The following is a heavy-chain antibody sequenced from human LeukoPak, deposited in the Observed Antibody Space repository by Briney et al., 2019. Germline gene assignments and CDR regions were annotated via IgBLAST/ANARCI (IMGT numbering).Heavy chain of an antibody. D-gene: IGHD3-3*01. CDR3: AKDRGFWSGEDYFDY. V-gene: IGHV3-30*02. Sequence: GGSLRLSCAASGFTFSSYGMHWVRQAPGKGLEWVAFIRYDGSNKYYADSVMGRFTISRDNSKNTLYLQMNSLRAEDTAVYYCAKDRGFWSGEDYFDYWGQGTLVTVSS. CDR1: GFTFSSYG. CDR2: IRYDGSNK. J-gene: IGHJ4*02.